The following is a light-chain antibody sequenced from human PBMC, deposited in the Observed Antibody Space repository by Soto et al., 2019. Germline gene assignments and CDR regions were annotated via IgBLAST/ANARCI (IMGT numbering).Light chain of an antibody. CDR3: NSYTSSRTYL. CDR2: DVS. V-gene: IGLV2-14*01. Sequence: QSVRTQPASVSGSPGQSITISCTGTSSDVGGYNYVSWYQQHPGKAPKLVIYDVSNRPSGVSNRFSGSKSGNTASLTISGLQAEDEADYYCNSYTSSRTYLFGTGRRSPS. CDR1: SSDVGGYNY. J-gene: IGLJ1*01.